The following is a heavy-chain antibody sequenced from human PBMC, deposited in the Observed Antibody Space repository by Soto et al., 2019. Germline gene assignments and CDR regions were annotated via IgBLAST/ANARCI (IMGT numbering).Heavy chain of an antibody. CDR2: ISSSSSYT. Sequence: QVQLVESGGGLVKPGGSLRLSCAASGFTFSDYYMSWIRQAPGKGLEWVSYISSSSSYTNYADSVKGRFTISRDNAKNSLYLKMNSLRAEDTAVYYCARDLSSSAENWFDPWGQGTLVTVSS. CDR1: GFTFSDYY. J-gene: IGHJ5*02. CDR3: ARDLSSSAENWFDP. D-gene: IGHD6-13*01. V-gene: IGHV3-11*05.